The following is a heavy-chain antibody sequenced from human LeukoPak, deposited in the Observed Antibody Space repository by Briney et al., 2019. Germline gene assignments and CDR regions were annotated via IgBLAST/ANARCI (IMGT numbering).Heavy chain of an antibody. Sequence: SETLSLTCTVSGGSISSYYWSWIRQPPGKGLEWIGYIYYSGSTNYNPSLKSRVTISVDTSKNQFSLKLSSVTAADTAVYYCARGVYQVLLWFDYGMDVWGQGTTVTVSS. D-gene: IGHD3-10*01. V-gene: IGHV4-59*01. CDR3: ARGVYQVLLWFDYGMDV. CDR2: IYYSGST. J-gene: IGHJ6*02. CDR1: GGSISSYY.